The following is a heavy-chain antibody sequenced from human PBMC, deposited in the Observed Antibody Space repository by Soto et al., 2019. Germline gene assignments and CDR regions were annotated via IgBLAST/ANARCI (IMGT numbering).Heavy chain of an antibody. CDR1: GFTFRNYA. Sequence: GGSLRLSCAASGFTFRNYAMHWVRQAPGKGLEWVAVISYDGSNKFYADSVKGRFTISRDISKNTLYLQMNSLRAEDTAVYYCAKDLVYCTNGVCYMGDYYYYGMDVWGQGTTVTVSS. D-gene: IGHD2-8*01. J-gene: IGHJ6*02. CDR2: ISYDGSNK. CDR3: AKDLVYCTNGVCYMGDYYYYGMDV. V-gene: IGHV3-30*18.